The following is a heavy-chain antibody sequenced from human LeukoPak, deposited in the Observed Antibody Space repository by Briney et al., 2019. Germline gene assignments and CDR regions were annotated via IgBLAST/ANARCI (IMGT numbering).Heavy chain of an antibody. V-gene: IGHV1-3*01. CDR2: INAGNGSI. CDR3: ARGYCSSTSCYMDV. J-gene: IGHJ6*02. D-gene: IGHD2-2*01. CDR1: GHTSTTYA. Sequence: ASVKVSCKASGHTSTTYAIHWVRQAPGQGLEWMGWINAGNGSIKYSQKLQGRVTITGDTSASTAYMELSSLRSEDTAVYYCARGYCSSTSCYMDVWGQGTTVTVSS.